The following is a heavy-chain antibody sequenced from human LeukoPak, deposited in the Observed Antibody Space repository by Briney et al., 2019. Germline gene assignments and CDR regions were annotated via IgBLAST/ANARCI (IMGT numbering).Heavy chain of an antibody. CDR2: IWYDGSNK. Sequence: GGSLRLSCAASGFTFSSYGMHWVRQAPGKGLEWVAVIWYDGSNKYYADSVKGRFTISRDNSKNTLYLQMNSLRAEDTAVYYCARDRSSGLWPPTTCYFDYWGQGTLVTVSS. J-gene: IGHJ4*02. CDR3: ARDRSSGLWPPTTCYFDY. CDR1: GFTFSSYG. V-gene: IGHV3-33*01. D-gene: IGHD5-18*01.